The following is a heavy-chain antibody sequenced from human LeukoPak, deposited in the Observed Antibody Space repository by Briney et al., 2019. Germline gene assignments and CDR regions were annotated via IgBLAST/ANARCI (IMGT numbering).Heavy chain of an antibody. CDR1: GGSISSYY. D-gene: IGHD6-19*01. V-gene: IGHV4-59*12. CDR2: IYHSGST. CDR3: ASYSGWYFDWYFDL. J-gene: IGHJ2*01. Sequence: SETPSLTCTVSGGSISSYYWSWIRQPPGKGLEWIGEIYHSGSTNYNPSLKSRVTISVDKSKNQFSLKLSSVTAADTAVYYCASYSGWYFDWYFDLWGRGTLVTASS.